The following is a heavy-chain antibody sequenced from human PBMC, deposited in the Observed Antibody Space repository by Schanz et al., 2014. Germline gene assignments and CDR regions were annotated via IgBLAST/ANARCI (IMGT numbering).Heavy chain of an antibody. CDR2: INPNSGET. V-gene: IGHV1-2*02. CDR3: ARARYTGYDCSGY. CDR1: GYTFTIYG. Sequence: QVQLVQSGAEVKKPGASVKVSCKASGYTFTIYGISWVRQAPGQGLEWMGWINPNSGETNYEQKFKGRVTLTSDTSISTAFMELSGLTSDDTATYFCARARYTGYDCSGYWGQGTLLIVSS. D-gene: IGHD5-12*01. J-gene: IGHJ4*02.